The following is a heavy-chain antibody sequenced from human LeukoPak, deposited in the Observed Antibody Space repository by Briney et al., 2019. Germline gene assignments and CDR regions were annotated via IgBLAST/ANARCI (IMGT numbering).Heavy chain of an antibody. V-gene: IGHV1-2*02. CDR1: GYTFTGYY. D-gene: IGHD6-19*01. CDR3: ATDPVAGTGNDAFDI. Sequence: ASVKVSCKASGYTFTGYYMHWVRQAPGQGLEWMGWIDPNSGGTNYAQKFQGRVTMTRDTSISTAYMELSRLRSDDTAVYYCATDPVAGTGNDAFDIWGQGTMVTVSS. CDR2: IDPNSGGT. J-gene: IGHJ3*02.